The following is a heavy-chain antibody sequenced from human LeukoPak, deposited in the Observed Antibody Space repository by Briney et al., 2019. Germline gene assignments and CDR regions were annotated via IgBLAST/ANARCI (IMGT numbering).Heavy chain of an antibody. CDR3: ARQASWLPYFDL. CDR1: GGSFSNYY. Sequence: SGTLSLTCTVSGGSFSNYYWSWIRQSPGKGLEWIAYIYYSGRTNYNPSLKSRVTISVDTTENQFSLKLSSVTAADTALYFCARQASWLPYFDLWGRGTLVSVSS. V-gene: IGHV4-59*08. D-gene: IGHD5-12*01. CDR2: IYYSGRT. J-gene: IGHJ2*01.